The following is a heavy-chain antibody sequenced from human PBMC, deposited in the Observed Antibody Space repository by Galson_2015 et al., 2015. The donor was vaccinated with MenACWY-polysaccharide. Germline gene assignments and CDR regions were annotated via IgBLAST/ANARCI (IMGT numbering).Heavy chain of an antibody. CDR3: ARARSWSGYFAFDF. Sequence: SLRLSCAASGFPFSDSWMTWIRQAPGKGLEWVATIKQSGSEKYYVDSMEGRFTVSRDNAKNSLYLQMNSLRAEDTAVYYCARARSWSGYFAFDFWGQGTMVTVSS. J-gene: IGHJ3*01. D-gene: IGHD3-3*01. V-gene: IGHV3-7*01. CDR1: GFPFSDSW. CDR2: IKQSGSEK.